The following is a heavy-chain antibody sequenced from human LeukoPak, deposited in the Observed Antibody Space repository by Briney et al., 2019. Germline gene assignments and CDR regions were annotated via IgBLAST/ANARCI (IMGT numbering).Heavy chain of an antibody. D-gene: IGHD2-21*02. CDR1: GFIFRSHW. CDR3: TSWGDTTAEYFQR. J-gene: IGHJ1*01. CDR2: TDSDGSDI. V-gene: IGHV3-74*01. Sequence: GGSLRLSCAASGFIFRSHWMHWVRQAPAKGLVWVSRTDSDGSDISYADSVKGRFTISRDNAQNSMYLQMNSLRVEDTAVYYCTSWGDTTAEYFQRWGQGTLVTVSS.